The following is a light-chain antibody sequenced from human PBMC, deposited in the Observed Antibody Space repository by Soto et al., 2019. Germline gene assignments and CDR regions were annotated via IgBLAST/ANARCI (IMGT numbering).Light chain of an antibody. CDR1: QSVSSSY. Sequence: EIVLTQSPGTLSLSPGERATLSCRASQSVSSSYLAWYQQKPGQAPRLLIYGASSRATGIPDRFSGSGSGTDFTLTISRLEHEEFAVYYCQQYGSSPVTFGQGNKVEIK. V-gene: IGKV3-20*01. J-gene: IGKJ1*01. CDR3: QQYGSSPVT. CDR2: GAS.